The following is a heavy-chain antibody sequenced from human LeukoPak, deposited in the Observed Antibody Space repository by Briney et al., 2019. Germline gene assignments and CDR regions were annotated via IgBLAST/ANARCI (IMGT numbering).Heavy chain of an antibody. V-gene: IGHV1-2*02. CDR1: GYTLTDYW. Sequence: ASVKVSCKASGYTLTDYWMHWVRQAPGQGFEWMGWINPKRGDTDYAQKFQGRVSMTRDTAISTAYMELNRLTSDDTAVYYCARDYYGMDVWGQGTTVTVSS. CDR3: ARDYYGMDV. J-gene: IGHJ6*02. CDR2: INPKRGDT.